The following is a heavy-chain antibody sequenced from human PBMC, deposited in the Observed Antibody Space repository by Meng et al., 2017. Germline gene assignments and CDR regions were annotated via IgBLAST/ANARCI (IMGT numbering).Heavy chain of an antibody. J-gene: IGHJ5*02. V-gene: IGHV1-69*06. CDR3: ARDKRPSSSWYGNWFDP. CDR2: IIPIFGTA. CDR1: GGTFSSYA. Sequence: QVRWVQSGGKVKKPGSSVKVSCKASGGTFSSYAISWVRQAPGQGLEWMGGIIPIFGTANYAQKFQGRVTITADKSTSTAYMELSSLRSEDTAVYYCARDKRPSSSWYGNWFDPWGQGTLVTVSS. D-gene: IGHD6-13*01.